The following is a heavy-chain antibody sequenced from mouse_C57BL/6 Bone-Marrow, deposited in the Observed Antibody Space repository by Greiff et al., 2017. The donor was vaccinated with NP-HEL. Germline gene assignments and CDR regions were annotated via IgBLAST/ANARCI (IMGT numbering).Heavy chain of an antibody. CDR2: IHPSDSDT. J-gene: IGHJ1*03. V-gene: IGHV1-74*01. CDR1: GYTFTSYW. Sequence: QVQLQQPGAELVKPGASVKLSCKASGYTFTSYWMHWVKQRPGQGLEWIGMIHPSDSDTNYNQKFKGKATLTVDKSSSTAYMQLSSLTSEDSAVYYCAIEGVVATYWYFDVWGTGTTVTVSS. D-gene: IGHD1-1*01. CDR3: AIEGVVATYWYFDV.